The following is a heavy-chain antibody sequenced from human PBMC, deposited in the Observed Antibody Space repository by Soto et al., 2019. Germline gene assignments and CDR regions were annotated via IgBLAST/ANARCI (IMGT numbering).Heavy chain of an antibody. D-gene: IGHD6-13*01. CDR2: INPLGGST. CDR1: GYTFANHY. V-gene: IGHV1-46*01. J-gene: IGHJ4*02. CDR3: ARDLAAACL. Sequence: QVQLVQSGPEVKKPGASVTVSCKTSGYTFANHYIHWVRQAPGQGLEWLAIINPLGGSTNYAQKFPGKGTLTRDTSTSTGYKQVGNLRSDGPAVYYCARDLAAACLWGQGTLVTVSS.